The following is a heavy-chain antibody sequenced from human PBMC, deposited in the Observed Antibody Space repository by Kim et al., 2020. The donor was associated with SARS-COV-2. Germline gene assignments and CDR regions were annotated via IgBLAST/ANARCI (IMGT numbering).Heavy chain of an antibody. Sequence: QKFQGRVTITADESTSTAYMELSSLRSEDTAVYYCARDYIAAAGSEYFQHWGQGTLVTVSS. J-gene: IGHJ1*01. D-gene: IGHD6-13*01. V-gene: IGHV1-69*01. CDR3: ARDYIAAAGSEYFQH.